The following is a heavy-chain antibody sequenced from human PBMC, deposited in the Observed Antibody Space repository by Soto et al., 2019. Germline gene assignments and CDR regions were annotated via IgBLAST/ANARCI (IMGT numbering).Heavy chain of an antibody. CDR3: ARALIPYCSRNSCRYFDY. CDR1: GFTFSSYT. Sequence: QVQLVESGGGMVQPGGSLRLSCAASGFTFSSYTMHWVRQAPGKGLEWVAVITSDGNIRLYADSVKGQFSISRDTSKDTLYLQMSSLRPEDTAVYYCARALIPYCSRNSCRYFDYWGQGTLVTVSS. D-gene: IGHD2-8*01. J-gene: IGHJ4*02. CDR2: ITSDGNIR. V-gene: IGHV3-30-3*01.